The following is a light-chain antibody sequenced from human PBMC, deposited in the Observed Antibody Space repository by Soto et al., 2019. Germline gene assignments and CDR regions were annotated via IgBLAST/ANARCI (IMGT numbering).Light chain of an antibody. CDR3: LQYYNFSWT. J-gene: IGKJ1*01. Sequence: AIQMTQSPSSLSASVGDRVTITCRASEDIRNDLAWYQQKPGQAPHLLIFAAFNLQSGVPSRFSGGGSGTHFTLTISSLQPDDFATYYCLQYYNFSWTFGQGTKVDIK. V-gene: IGKV1-6*01. CDR1: EDIRND. CDR2: AAF.